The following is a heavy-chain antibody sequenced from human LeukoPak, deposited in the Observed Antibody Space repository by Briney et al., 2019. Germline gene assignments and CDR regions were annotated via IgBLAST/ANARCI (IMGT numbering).Heavy chain of an antibody. CDR1: GFTFSSYG. CDR3: ANEYSKGDV. CDR2: ILSDGSKE. V-gene: IGHV3-33*06. J-gene: IGHJ3*01. D-gene: IGHD4-11*01. Sequence: PGGSLRLSCAASGFTFSSYGMHWVRQAPGKGLEWVAVILSDGSKEFYTDSVKGRFTISRDNSKNTLYLQMNSLRAEDAAVYYCANEYSKGDVWGQGTMVTVSS.